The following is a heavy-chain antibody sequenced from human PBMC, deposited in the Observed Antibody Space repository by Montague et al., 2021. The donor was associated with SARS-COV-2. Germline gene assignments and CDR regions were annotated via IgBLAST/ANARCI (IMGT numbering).Heavy chain of an antibody. Sequence: NYYAVSVKSRITINPDTSKNQFSLQLNSVTAEDTDVYYCARGFNTAMVEFDYWGQRTLVTV. J-gene: IGHJ4*02. CDR2: N. V-gene: IGHV6-1*01. CDR3: ARGFNTAMVEFDY. D-gene: IGHD5-18*01.